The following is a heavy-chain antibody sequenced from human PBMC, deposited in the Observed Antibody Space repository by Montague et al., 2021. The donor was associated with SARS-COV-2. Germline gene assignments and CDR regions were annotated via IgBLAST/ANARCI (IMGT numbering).Heavy chain of an antibody. V-gene: IGHV4-38-2*02. Sequence: SETRSLTCTVSGFSIGSGDYWGWIRQPPGKGLEWIGSIYHSGTTYYNPSLQSRLTMSIDTSTNQFPLRLTPVTAADTAVFFCVREKAGGLRNVFDIWGQGKTVPVSS. CDR1: GFSIGSGDY. J-gene: IGHJ3*02. CDR3: VREKAGGLRNVFDI. CDR2: IYHSGTT.